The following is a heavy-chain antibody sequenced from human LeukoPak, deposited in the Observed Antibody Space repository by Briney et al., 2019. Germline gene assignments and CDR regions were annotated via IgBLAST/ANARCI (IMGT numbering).Heavy chain of an antibody. J-gene: IGHJ5*02. V-gene: IGHV6-1*01. D-gene: IGHD2-2*01. CDR1: GDSVSSNSVT. CDR3: ARRLTQYDCFDP. Sequence: SQTLSLTCAISGDSVSSNSVTWNWIRQYPSRGAEWLGRTYYRSTWYNDYAVSVRGRITVNPDTSKNQFSLHLNSVTPEDTAVYYCARRLTQYDCFDPWGQGILVTVSS. CDR2: TYYRSTWYN.